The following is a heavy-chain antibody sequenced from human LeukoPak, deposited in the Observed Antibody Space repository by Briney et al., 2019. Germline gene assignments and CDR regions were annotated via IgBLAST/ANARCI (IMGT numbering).Heavy chain of an antibody. Sequence: PSETLSLTCTVSGGSISSYYWSRIRQPPGKGLEWIGYIYYSGSTNYNPSLKSRVTISVDTSKNQFSLKLSSVTAADTAVYYCARVHCSGGSCYSDNWFDPWGQGTLVTVSS. D-gene: IGHD2-15*01. CDR1: GGSISSYY. J-gene: IGHJ5*02. CDR3: ARVHCSGGSCYSDNWFDP. V-gene: IGHV4-59*01. CDR2: IYYSGST.